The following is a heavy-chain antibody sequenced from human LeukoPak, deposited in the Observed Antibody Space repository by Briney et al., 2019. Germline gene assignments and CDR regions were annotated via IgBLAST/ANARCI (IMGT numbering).Heavy chain of an antibody. V-gene: IGHV4-38-2*02. CDR2: IYNSGST. Sequence: SETLSLTCTVSGYSISSGYYWGWIRQSPGKGLEWIGSIYNSGSTYYNPSLKSRITISVDTSKNQFSLKLSSVTAADTAVYYCARGIVATTHFDYWGQGTLVTVSS. CDR1: GYSISSGYY. CDR3: ARGIVATTHFDY. J-gene: IGHJ4*02. D-gene: IGHD5-12*01.